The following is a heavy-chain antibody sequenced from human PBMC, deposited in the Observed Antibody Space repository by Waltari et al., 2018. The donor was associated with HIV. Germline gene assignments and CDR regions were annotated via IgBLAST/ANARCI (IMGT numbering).Heavy chain of an antibody. J-gene: IGHJ4*02. CDR2: IWYDGSNK. Sequence: QVQLVESGGGVVQPGRSLRLSCAASGFTFSSYGMHWVRQAPGKGLEWVAVIWYDGSNKYYADSVKGRFTISRDNSKNTLYLQMNSLRAEDTAVYYCARELATMVRGAVFDYWGQGTLVTVSS. V-gene: IGHV3-33*01. D-gene: IGHD3-10*01. CDR3: ARELATMVRGAVFDY. CDR1: GFTFSSYG.